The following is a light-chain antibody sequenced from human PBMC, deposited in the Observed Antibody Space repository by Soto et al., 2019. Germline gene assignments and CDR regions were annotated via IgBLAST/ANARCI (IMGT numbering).Light chain of an antibody. CDR2: GVS. CDR1: QSVGSSY. J-gene: IGKJ2*01. CDR3: QQYVRSPQT. V-gene: IGKV3-20*01. Sequence: EIVLTQSPGTLSLSPGERATLSCRASQSVGSSYLAWYQQKPGQAPRLLIYGVSSRASGIPDRFSGSGSGTDFTLTISGLEPEDSAVYYCQQYVRSPQTFGQGTKLEIK.